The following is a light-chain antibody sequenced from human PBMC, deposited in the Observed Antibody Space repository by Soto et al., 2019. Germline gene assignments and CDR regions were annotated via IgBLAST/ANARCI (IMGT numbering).Light chain of an antibody. Sequence: DIQMTHSPSSLSXXXGXXVXIXFRASQTISTWLAWYQQKPGKAPKLLIYDASSLESGVPSRFSGSGSGTEFTLTISSLQPDDFATHYCQQYNSYLTFGQGTRLEI. J-gene: IGKJ5*01. CDR2: DAS. CDR3: QQYNSYLT. V-gene: IGKV1-5*01. CDR1: QTISTW.